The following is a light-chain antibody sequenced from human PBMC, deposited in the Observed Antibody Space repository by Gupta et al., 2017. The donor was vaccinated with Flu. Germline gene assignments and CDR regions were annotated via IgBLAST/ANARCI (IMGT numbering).Light chain of an antibody. V-gene: IGKV3-11*01. CDR3: QQRSNCPET. CDR2: DAS. Sequence: PATLSLSPGERATLSCRASQSVSSYLAWYQQKPGQAPRLLIYDASNCATGIPARFSGSRSGTEFTLTISSLEPEEFAVYYCQQRSNCPETFGHGTKLDIK. CDR1: QSVSSY. J-gene: IGKJ3*01.